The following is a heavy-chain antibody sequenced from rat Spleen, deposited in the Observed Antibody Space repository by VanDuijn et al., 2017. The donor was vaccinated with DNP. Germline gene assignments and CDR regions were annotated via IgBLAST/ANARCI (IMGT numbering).Heavy chain of an antibody. Sequence: EVQLVESGGGLVQPGRSLKLSCAASGFTFSAYYMAWVRQAPAKGLEWVAYIGSAAYAPYYGDSVKGRFTISRDNARSTLYLQMDSLRSEETATYYCARHGEVHLRYAMDAWGQGTSVTVSS. CDR2: IGSAAYAP. J-gene: IGHJ4*01. CDR3: ARHGEVHLRYAMDA. D-gene: IGHD1-5*01. V-gene: IGHV5S11*01. CDR1: GFTFSAYY.